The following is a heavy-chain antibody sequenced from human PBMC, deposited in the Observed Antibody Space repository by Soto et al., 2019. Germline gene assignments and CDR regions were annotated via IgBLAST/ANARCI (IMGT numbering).Heavy chain of an antibody. V-gene: IGHV5-10-1*03. CDR3: ASLGVKCSGGSCDPLDRPNYYGMDV. J-gene: IGHJ6*02. D-gene: IGHD2-15*01. CDR2: IDPSDSYT. Sequence: EVQLVQSGAEVKKPGESLRISCKGSGYSFTSYWISWVRQMPGKGLEWMGRIDPSDSYTNYSPSFQGHVTISADKSISTAYLQWSSLKASDTAMYYCASLGVKCSGGSCDPLDRPNYYGMDVWGQGTTVTVSS. CDR1: GYSFTSYW.